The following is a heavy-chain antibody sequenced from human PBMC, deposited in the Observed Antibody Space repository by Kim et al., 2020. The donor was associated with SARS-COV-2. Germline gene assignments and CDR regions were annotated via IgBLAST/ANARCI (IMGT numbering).Heavy chain of an antibody. Sequence: SSSGSRTYYADSVKGRFTISRDNSKNLLYLQMNSLRAEDTALYYCAKRPIWGQGTMVTVSS. J-gene: IGHJ3*02. CDR3: AKRPI. CDR2: SSSGSRT. V-gene: IGHV3-23*01.